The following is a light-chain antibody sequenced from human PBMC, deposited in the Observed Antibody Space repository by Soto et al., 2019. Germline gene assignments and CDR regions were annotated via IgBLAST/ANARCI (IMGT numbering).Light chain of an antibody. J-gene: IGKJ1*01. Sequence: EIVLTQSPATLSLSPGERATLSCGASQSVNNNYLAWYQQEPGLAPRLLIYDASSRATGIPDRFSGSGSGTDFTLTISRLEPEDFAVYSCQQYGTSPQTFGQGTKVEIK. CDR2: DAS. V-gene: IGKV3D-20*01. CDR3: QQYGTSPQT. CDR1: QSVNNNY.